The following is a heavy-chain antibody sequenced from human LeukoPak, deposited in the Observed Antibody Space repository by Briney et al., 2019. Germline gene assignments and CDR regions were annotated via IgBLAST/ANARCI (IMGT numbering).Heavy chain of an antibody. V-gene: IGHV3-13*01. J-gene: IGHJ4*02. D-gene: IGHD2-15*01. Sequence: GGPLRLSCAASGFIFRTYKMHWVRQATGGGLEWVASIGTSADSYHAESVKGRFTISRDDAKSFLYLQMNNLRAGDTALYYCVRDGDYYDYWGQGTLVTVSS. CDR2: IGTSADS. CDR1: GFIFRTYK. CDR3: VRDGDYYDY.